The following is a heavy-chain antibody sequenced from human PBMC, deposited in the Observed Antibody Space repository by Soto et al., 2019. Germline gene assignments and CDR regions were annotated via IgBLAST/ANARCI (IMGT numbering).Heavy chain of an antibody. CDR1: GGSISSYY. Sequence: SETLSLTCTVSGGSISSYYWSWIRQPPGKGLEWIGYIYYSGSTNYNPSLKSRVTISVDTSKNQFSLKLSSVTAADPAVYYCATLKTPLYCSGGSCYHPSMDVWGQGTTVTVSS. D-gene: IGHD2-15*01. V-gene: IGHV4-59*01. CDR2: IYYSGST. J-gene: IGHJ6*02. CDR3: ATLKTPLYCSGGSCYHPSMDV.